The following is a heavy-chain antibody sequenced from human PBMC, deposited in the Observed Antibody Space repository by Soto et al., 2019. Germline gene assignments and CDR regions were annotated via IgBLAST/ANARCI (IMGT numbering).Heavy chain of an antibody. CDR1: GGSISGSY. V-gene: IGHV4-59*01. D-gene: IGHD3-3*01. J-gene: IGHJ4*01. CDR2: VYYTGST. CDR3: ARSVAVPVASIDN. Sequence: SETLSLTCSVSGGSISGSYWSCIRQSPGKGLEWLGYVYYTGSTNYSPSLRSRVSISVDTSKNEFSLRLSSVTAADTAVYFCARSVAVPVASIDNWG.